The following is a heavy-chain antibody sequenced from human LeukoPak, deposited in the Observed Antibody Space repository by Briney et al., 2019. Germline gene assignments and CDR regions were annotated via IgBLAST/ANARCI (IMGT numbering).Heavy chain of an antibody. CDR2: IYPNAGAT. J-gene: IGHJ4*02. CDR3: GTLLSNGPFDY. Sequence: ASVKVSCKAPGYTFTGYYMHWLRQAPGQGLEWMGWIYPNAGATKYAQKFQGRVTMTRDTSISTAYMELSGLRSDDTAVYYCGTLLSNGPFDYWGQGSLVTVSS. V-gene: IGHV1-2*02. CDR1: GYTFTGYY.